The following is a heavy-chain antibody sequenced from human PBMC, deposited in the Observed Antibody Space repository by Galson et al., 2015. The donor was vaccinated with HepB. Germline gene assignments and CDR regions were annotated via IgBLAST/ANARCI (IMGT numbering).Heavy chain of an antibody. CDR3: AKDLSGLWFGELSD. Sequence: SLRLSCAASGFTFSSYAMSWVRQAPGRGLEWVSCISGSGASTYNAGSVKGRFTISRDNSKNTLYLQMNSLRAEDTAVYYCAKDLSGLWFGELSDWGQGTLVTVSS. CDR1: GFTFSSYA. V-gene: IGHV3-23*01. J-gene: IGHJ4*02. CDR2: ISGSGAST. D-gene: IGHD3-10*01.